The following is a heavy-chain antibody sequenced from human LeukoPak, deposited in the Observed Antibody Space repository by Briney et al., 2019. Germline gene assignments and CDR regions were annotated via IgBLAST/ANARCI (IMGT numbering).Heavy chain of an antibody. D-gene: IGHD3-3*01. CDR3: AKDLKRDFWSGYLYYYYYMDV. Sequence: PGRSLRLSCAASGFTFSSSWMHWVRQTPGKGLMWVSRISADGSDIKYVDSVKGRFTISRDNAKSTLSLQMDSLRVEDTAVYYCAKDLKRDFWSGYLYYYYYMDVWGKGTTVTVSS. V-gene: IGHV3-74*03. CDR2: ISADGSDI. J-gene: IGHJ6*03. CDR1: GFTFSSSW.